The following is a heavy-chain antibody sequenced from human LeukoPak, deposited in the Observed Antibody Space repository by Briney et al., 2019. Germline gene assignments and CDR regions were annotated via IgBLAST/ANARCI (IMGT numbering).Heavy chain of an antibody. Sequence: EASVKVSCKASGYTFTGYYMHWVRQAPGQGVEWMGWINPNSGGTNYAQKFQGRVTMTRDTSISTAYMELSRLRSDDTAVYYCARERLLWFGVNDAFDIWGQGTMVTVSS. CDR3: ARERLLWFGVNDAFDI. J-gene: IGHJ3*02. D-gene: IGHD3-10*01. CDR2: INPNSGGT. V-gene: IGHV1-2*02. CDR1: GYTFTGYY.